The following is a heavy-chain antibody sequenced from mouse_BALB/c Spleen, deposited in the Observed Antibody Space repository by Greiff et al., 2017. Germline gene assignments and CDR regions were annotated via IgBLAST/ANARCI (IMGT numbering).Heavy chain of an antibody. V-gene: IGHV5-6*01. J-gene: IGHJ2*01. CDR1: GFTFSSYG. CDR3: ARLNYRYDGDYFDY. D-gene: IGHD2-14*01. CDR2: ISSGGSYT. Sequence: EVKVVESGGDLVKPGGSLKLSCAASGFTFSSYGMSWVRQTPDKRLEWVATISSGGSYTYYPDSVKGRFTISRDNAKNTLYLQMSSLKSEDTAMYYCARLNYRYDGDYFDYWGQGTTLTVSS.